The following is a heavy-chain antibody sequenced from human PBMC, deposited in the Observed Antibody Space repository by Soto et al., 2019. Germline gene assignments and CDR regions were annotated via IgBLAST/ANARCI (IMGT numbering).Heavy chain of an antibody. Sequence: QVQLQESGPGLVKPSETLSLTCTVSGGSISSYYWSWVRQPPGKRLEYIGYVYYSGSTNYNPSLKSRVTISLDTSKNQFSLKLTSVTAADTAVYYCARKNDYYYYMDVWGKGTTVTVSS. J-gene: IGHJ6*03. V-gene: IGHV4-59*08. CDR2: VYYSGST. CDR3: ARKNDYYYYMDV. CDR1: GGSISSYY. D-gene: IGHD1-1*01.